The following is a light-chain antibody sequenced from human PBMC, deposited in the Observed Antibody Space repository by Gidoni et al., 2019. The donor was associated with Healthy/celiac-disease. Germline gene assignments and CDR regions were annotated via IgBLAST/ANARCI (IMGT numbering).Light chain of an antibody. J-gene: IGKJ2*01. CDR2: AAP. V-gene: IGKV1-39*01. CDR1: QSISSY. Sequence: DIQMTQSPSSLSASVGDRVTITCRASQSISSYLNWYQQKPGKAPKLLIYAAPSLQSGVPSRFSGSGSGTDFTLTISSLQPEDFATDYCQQSYSTPNTFGQGTKLEIK. CDR3: QQSYSTPNT.